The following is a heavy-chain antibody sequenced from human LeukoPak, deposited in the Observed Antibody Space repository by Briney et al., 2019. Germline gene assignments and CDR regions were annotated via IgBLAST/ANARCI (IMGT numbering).Heavy chain of an antibody. Sequence: ASVKVSCKASGYTFTSYDINWVRQATGQGLEWMGWMNPNSGNTGYAQKFQGRVTITRNTSISTAYMELSSLRSEDTAVYYCAYDIAAAGTSLDYWGQGTLVTVSS. CDR2: MNPNSGNT. J-gene: IGHJ4*02. CDR1: GYTFTSYD. CDR3: AYDIAAAGTSLDY. V-gene: IGHV1-8*03. D-gene: IGHD6-13*01.